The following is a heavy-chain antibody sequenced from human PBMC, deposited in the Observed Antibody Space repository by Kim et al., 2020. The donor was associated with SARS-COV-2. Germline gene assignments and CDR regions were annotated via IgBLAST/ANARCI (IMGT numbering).Heavy chain of an antibody. D-gene: IGHD3-10*01. CDR3: ARDRGDLGVTMVRGVIISFSSIYYYGMDV. J-gene: IGHJ6*02. V-gene: IGHV1-46*01. CDR1: GYTFTSYY. CDR2: INPSGGST. Sequence: ASVKVSCKASGYTFTSYYMHWVRQAPGQGLEWMGIINPSGGSTSYAQKFQGRVTMTRDTSTSTVYMELSSLRSEDTAVYYCARDRGDLGVTMVRGVIISFSSIYYYGMDVWGQGTTVTVSS.